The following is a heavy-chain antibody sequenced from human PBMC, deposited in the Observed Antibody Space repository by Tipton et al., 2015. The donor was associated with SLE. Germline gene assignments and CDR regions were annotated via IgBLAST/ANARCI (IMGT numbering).Heavy chain of an antibody. CDR1: GFSFDDYA. CDR3: VRVGTPDYYMDV. D-gene: IGHD7-27*01. CDR2: IGWDSAYI. J-gene: IGHJ6*03. Sequence: PLRLSCAASGFSFDDYAMHWVRQVPGKGLEWVAGIGWDSAYIAYEDSVEGRFTISRDNAKKSLYLQMDSLRPDDTAFYYCVRVGTPDYYMDVWGKGTRVTVSS. V-gene: IGHV3-9*01.